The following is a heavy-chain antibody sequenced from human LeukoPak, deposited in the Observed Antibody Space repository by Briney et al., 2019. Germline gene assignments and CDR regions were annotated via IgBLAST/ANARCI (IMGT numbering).Heavy chain of an antibody. V-gene: IGHV1-69*05. CDR3: ATQYSSSSSVEDY. CDR1: GGTFSSYA. CDR2: IIPIFGTA. D-gene: IGHD6-6*01. J-gene: IGHJ4*02. Sequence: ASVKVSCKASGGTFSSYAISWVRQAPGQGLEWMGRIIPIFGTANYAQKFQGRVTITTDESTSTAYMELSSLRSEDTAVYYCATQYSSSSSVEDYWGQGTLVTVSS.